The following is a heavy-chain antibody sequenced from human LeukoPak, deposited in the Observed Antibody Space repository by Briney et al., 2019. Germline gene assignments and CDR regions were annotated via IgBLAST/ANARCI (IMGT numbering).Heavy chain of an antibody. CDR3: AKDDFWSGYYGEYYFDY. V-gene: IGHV3-30-3*01. CDR1: GFTFSSYA. J-gene: IGHJ4*02. Sequence: GGSLRLSCAASGFTFSSYAMHWVRQAPGKGLEWVASISYDGSNKYYADSVKGRFTISRDNSKNTLYLQMNSLRAEDTAVYYCAKDDFWSGYYGEYYFDYWGQGTLVTVSS. D-gene: IGHD3-3*01. CDR2: ISYDGSNK.